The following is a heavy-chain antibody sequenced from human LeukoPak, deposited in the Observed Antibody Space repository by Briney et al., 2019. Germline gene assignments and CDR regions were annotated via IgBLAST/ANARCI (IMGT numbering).Heavy chain of an antibody. J-gene: IGHJ2*01. V-gene: IGHV3-74*01. Sequence: GGSLRLSCAASGFTFSSYWMHWVRQTPGKGLVWVSRINTDGSSTSYADFVKGRFTISRDNAKNTLYLQMNSLRVEDTAVYYCARGFWHFDLWGRGTLVTVSS. CDR3: ARGFWHFDL. CDR2: INTDGSST. CDR1: GFTFSSYW.